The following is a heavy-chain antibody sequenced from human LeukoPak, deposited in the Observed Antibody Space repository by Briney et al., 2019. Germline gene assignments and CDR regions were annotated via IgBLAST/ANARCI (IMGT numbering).Heavy chain of an antibody. CDR1: GGTFSSYA. CDR3: ARDGDSSGWYGGVNY. J-gene: IGHJ4*02. D-gene: IGHD6-19*01. V-gene: IGHV1-69*13. Sequence: GASVKVSCKVSGGTFSSYAISWVRQAPGQGLEWMGGIIPILGTANYAQKFQGRVTITADESTSTAYMELSSLRSEDTAVYYCARDGDSSGWYGGVNYWGQGTLVTVSS. CDR2: IIPILGTA.